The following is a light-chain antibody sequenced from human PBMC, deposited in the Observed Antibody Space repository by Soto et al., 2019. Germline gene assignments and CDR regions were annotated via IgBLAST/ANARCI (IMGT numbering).Light chain of an antibody. Sequence: DIQMTQSPSSLSASVGDRVTITCQASQDISNYLNLYQQKPGRAPKLLIYDASNLETGVPSRFSGSGSGTDFTFTISSLQPDDFSIYYCQHYDDLIFTFGPGTRV. CDR2: DAS. CDR3: QHYDDLIFT. J-gene: IGKJ3*01. CDR1: QDISNY. V-gene: IGKV1-33*01.